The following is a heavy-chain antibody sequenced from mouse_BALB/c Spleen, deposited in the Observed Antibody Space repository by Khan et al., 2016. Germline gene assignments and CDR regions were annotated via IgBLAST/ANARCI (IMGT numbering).Heavy chain of an antibody. Sequence: QVQLQQSGAELARPGASVKMSCKASGYTFTSYTMFWVKQRPGQGLEWIGYIVPRSDYTDYNQKFKDKATLTADKSSTTAYMQLNSLTSEDSAVYYCAREGWLLGYFDYWGQGTTLTVSS. CDR3: AREGWLLGYFDY. CDR1: GYTFTSYT. V-gene: IGHV1-4*01. D-gene: IGHD2-3*01. CDR2: IVPRSDYT. J-gene: IGHJ2*01.